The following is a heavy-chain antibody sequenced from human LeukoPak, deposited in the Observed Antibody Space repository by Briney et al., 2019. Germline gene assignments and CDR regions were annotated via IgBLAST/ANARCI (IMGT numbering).Heavy chain of an antibody. Sequence: GRSLRLSCAASGFTFSSYAMHWVRQAPGKGLEWVAVISYDGSNKYYADSVKGRFTISRDNSKNTLYLQMNSLRAEDTAVYYCARDSIADYYYYMDVWDKGTTVTVPS. D-gene: IGHD6-13*01. J-gene: IGHJ6*03. V-gene: IGHV3-30*04. CDR2: ISYDGSNK. CDR1: GFTFSSYA. CDR3: ARDSIADYYYYMDV.